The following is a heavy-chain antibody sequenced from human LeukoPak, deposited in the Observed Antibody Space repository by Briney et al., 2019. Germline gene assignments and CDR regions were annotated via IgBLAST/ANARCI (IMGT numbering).Heavy chain of an antibody. CDR1: GFTFSNAW. J-gene: IGHJ4*02. V-gene: IGHV3-15*01. Sequence: GGSLRLSCAASGFTFSNAWMSWVRQAPGKGLEWVGRIKSKTDGGTTDYAAPVKGRFTISRDDSKDTLYLQMNSLKTEDTAVYYCTTRQTYYDSSGYYSSLYYFDYRGQGTLVTVSS. CDR3: TTRQTYYDSSGYYSSLYYFDY. D-gene: IGHD3-22*01. CDR2: IKSKTDGGTT.